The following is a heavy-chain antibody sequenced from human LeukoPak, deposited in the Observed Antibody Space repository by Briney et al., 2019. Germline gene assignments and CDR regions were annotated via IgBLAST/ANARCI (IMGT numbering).Heavy chain of an antibody. CDR2: IYPGDSDT. D-gene: IGHD3-22*01. CDR3: ARHLFSSGLNWFDP. V-gene: IGHV5-51*01. CDR1: GYNFATYW. J-gene: IGHJ5*02. Sequence: GESLKISCKGSGYNFATYWIGRVRQMPGKGLEWMGIIYPGDSDTRYSPSFQGQVTISADKSISIAYLQWSSLKASDTAMYYCARHLFSSGLNWFDPWGQGTLVTVSS.